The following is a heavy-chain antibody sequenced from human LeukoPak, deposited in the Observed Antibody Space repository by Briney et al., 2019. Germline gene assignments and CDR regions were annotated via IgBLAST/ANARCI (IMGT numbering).Heavy chain of an antibody. CDR2: ISGSGDST. V-gene: IGHV3-23*01. D-gene: IGHD6-19*01. Sequence: PGGTLRLSCAASGFTFSNYAMSWVRQAPGKGLEWVSGISGSGDSTYYADSVKGRFTISRDTSKNTLYLQMNSLRAEDTAVYYCAGRSCIAVAGAFDYWGQGTLVTVSS. CDR3: AGRSCIAVAGAFDY. CDR1: GFTFSNYA. J-gene: IGHJ4*02.